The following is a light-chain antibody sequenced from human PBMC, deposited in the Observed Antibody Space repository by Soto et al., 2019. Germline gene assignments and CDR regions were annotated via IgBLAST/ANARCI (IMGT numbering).Light chain of an antibody. CDR3: QQRSNWPPRIT. V-gene: IGKV3-11*01. J-gene: IGKJ5*01. Sequence: EIVLTQSPATLSLSPGERATLSCRASQSVSSYLAWYQQKPGQAPRLLIYDASNKATDIPARFSGSGSGTDFTLTISSLEPEDFAVYYCQQRSNWPPRITFGQGTRL. CDR1: QSVSSY. CDR2: DAS.